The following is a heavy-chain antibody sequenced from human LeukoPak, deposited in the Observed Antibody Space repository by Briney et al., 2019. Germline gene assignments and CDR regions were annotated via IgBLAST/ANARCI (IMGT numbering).Heavy chain of an antibody. J-gene: IGHJ2*01. V-gene: IGHV4-59*01. D-gene: IGHD6-13*01. CDR2: IYYSGST. CDR1: GGSIRSYY. Sequence: SETLSLTCTVSGGSIRSYYCSWIRQPPGKGLEWIGYIYYSGSTNYNPSLKSRVTISVDTSKNRFSLKLSSVTAADTAVYYCARVYYSNSYDYWYFDLWGRGTLVTVSS. CDR3: ARVYYSNSYDYWYFDL.